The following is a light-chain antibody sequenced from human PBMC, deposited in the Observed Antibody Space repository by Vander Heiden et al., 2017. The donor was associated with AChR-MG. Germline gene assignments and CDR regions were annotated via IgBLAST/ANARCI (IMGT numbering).Light chain of an antibody. Sequence: SSELTQDPAVSVALGQTVRITCQGDSLRSNYANWYQQKPGQAPLLVIYGKNNRPSGIPDRFSGSSSGHTASLTITGAQAEDEADYYCDSRDTSGDIHWVFGGGTKLTGL. V-gene: IGLV3-19*01. CDR3: DSRDTSGDIHWV. CDR1: SLRSNY. J-gene: IGLJ3*02. CDR2: GKN.